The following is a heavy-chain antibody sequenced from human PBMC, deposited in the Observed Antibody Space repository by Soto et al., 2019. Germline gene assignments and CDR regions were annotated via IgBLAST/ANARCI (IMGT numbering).Heavy chain of an antibody. J-gene: IGHJ4*02. D-gene: IGHD3-9*01. CDR2: ISYDGSNK. V-gene: IGHV3-30*18. Sequence: GGSLRLSCAASGFTFSSYGMHWVRQAPGKGLEWVAVISYDGSNKYYADSVKGRFTISRDNSKNTLYLQMNSLRAEDTAVYYCAKGQGTGYYNVPEAPIDYWGQGTLVTVSS. CDR1: GFTFSSYG. CDR3: AKGQGTGYYNVPEAPIDY.